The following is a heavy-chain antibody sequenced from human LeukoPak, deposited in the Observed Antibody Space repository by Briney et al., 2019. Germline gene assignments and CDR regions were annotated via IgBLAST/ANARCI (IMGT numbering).Heavy chain of an antibody. D-gene: IGHD5-12*01. CDR1: GSSISSGSYY. Sequence: SQTLSLTCTVSGSSISSGSYYWSWIRQPAGKGLEWIGRISSSGSTNYNPSLKSRVTISVDTSKNQFSLKLSSVTAADTAVYYCARGYVSGYDFPYYCYYMDVWGKGTTVTISS. CDR2: ISSSGST. J-gene: IGHJ6*03. CDR3: ARGYVSGYDFPYYCYYMDV. V-gene: IGHV4-61*02.